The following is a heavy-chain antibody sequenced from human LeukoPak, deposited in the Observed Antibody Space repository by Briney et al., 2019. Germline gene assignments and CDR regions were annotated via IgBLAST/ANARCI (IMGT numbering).Heavy chain of an antibody. CDR1: GFTFSSYW. J-gene: IGHJ4*02. CDR2: INSDGSST. CDR3: ARDRGHCSGATCYSVPDS. Sequence: GGSLRLSCAASGFTFSSYWMHWVRQAPGKGLAWVSRINSDGSSTSYADSVKGRFTISRDNAKNSLYLQMNSLRAEDTAMYYCARDRGHCSGATCYSVPDSWGQGLLVTVSS. D-gene: IGHD2-15*01. V-gene: IGHV3-74*01.